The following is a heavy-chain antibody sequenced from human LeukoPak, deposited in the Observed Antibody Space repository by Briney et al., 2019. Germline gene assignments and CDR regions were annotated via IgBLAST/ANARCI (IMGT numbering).Heavy chain of an antibody. Sequence: QAGGSLRLSCAASGFTFSEYSMAWVRQAPGKGLQFVAIISASGGPGTYNTDSVRGRFTISRDNSKNTLYLQMNSLGAEDTARYYCARGSSTLTRHLDYWGQGTPVTVSS. V-gene: IGHV3-23*01. CDR2: ISASGGPGT. D-gene: IGHD4-17*01. CDR1: GFTFSEYS. CDR3: ARGSSTLTRHLDY. J-gene: IGHJ4*02.